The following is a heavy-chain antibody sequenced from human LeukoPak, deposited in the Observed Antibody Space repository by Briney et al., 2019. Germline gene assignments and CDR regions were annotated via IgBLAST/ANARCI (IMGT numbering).Heavy chain of an antibody. J-gene: IGHJ4*02. CDR2: LYYSGST. D-gene: IGHD3-16*01. Sequence: SETLSLTCTVSGASISSGTYYWVWIRQPPGKGLEWIGTLYYSGSTYYNPSLKSRVTISVDMYRNQFSLKLSSVSAADTAVYYCARHGVAVDYWGQGTLVTVSS. V-gene: IGHV4-39*01. CDR3: ARHGVAVDY. CDR1: GASISSGTYY.